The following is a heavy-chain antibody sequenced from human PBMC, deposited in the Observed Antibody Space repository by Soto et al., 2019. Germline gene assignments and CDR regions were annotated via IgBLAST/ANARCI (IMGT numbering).Heavy chain of an antibody. Sequence: QVQLQQWGAGLLKPSETLSLTCAVYGGSFSGYYWSWIRQPAGKGLEWIGEINHSGSTNYNPSLKSRVTISVDTSKNQFSLKLSSVTAADTAVYYCARISRLVLFRYYYYMDVWGKGTTVTVSS. CDR2: INHSGST. V-gene: IGHV4-34*01. CDR3: ARISRLVLFRYYYYMDV. J-gene: IGHJ6*03. CDR1: GGSFSGYY. D-gene: IGHD3-22*01.